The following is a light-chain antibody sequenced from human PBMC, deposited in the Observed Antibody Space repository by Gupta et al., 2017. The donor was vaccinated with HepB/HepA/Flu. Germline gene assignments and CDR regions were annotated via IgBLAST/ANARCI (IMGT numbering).Light chain of an antibody. Sequence: QTVVTQEPSFSVSPGGTVTLTCGLSSGSVSTSYYPSWYQLTPGQAPRPLMYSTNSRSSGVPDRFSGSIRGNTAALTITGAQEDDESDYYCVLYMGSGYWVFGGGTKLTVL. CDR1: SGSVSTSYY. J-gene: IGLJ3*02. CDR3: VLYMGSGYWV. V-gene: IGLV8-61*01. CDR2: STN.